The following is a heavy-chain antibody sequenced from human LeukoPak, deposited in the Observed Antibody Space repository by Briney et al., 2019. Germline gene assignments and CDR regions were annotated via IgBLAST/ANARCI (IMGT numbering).Heavy chain of an antibody. CDR1: GFTFSSCE. CDR2: ISSSGSNI. CDR3: TTIRGIAVTATRFDP. D-gene: IGHD6-19*01. J-gene: IGHJ5*02. V-gene: IGHV3-48*03. Sequence: GGSLGLSCAASGFTFSSCEMKWVRQAPGKGLEWVSYISSSGSNIYYADSVKGRFTISRDNARNSLYLQMNSLRAEDTAVYYCTTIRGIAVTATRFDPWGQGTLVTVSS.